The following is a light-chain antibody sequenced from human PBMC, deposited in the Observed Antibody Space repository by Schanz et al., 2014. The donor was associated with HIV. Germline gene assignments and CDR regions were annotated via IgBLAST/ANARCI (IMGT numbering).Light chain of an antibody. CDR3: QQYNNWPPIT. CDR2: GAS. CDR1: QRLSSSY. J-gene: IGKJ5*01. V-gene: IGKV3-15*01. Sequence: EIVLTQSPGSLSLSPGGRATLSCGASQRLSSSYLAWYQQKRDQPPRLVIYGASTRATGIPARFSGSGSGTEFTLTISSLQSEDFAVYYCQQYNNWPPITFGQGTRLEIK.